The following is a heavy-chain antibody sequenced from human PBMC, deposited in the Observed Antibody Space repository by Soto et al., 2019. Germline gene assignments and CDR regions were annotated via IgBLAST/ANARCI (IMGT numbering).Heavy chain of an antibody. D-gene: IGHD3-9*01. J-gene: IGHJ4*02. CDR2: ISSSSSYI. CDR1: GFTFSSYS. CDR3: ARDLAPGGHFDWLLSAPSTFDY. Sequence: PGGSLRLSCAASGFTFSSYSMNWVRQAPGKGLEWVSSISSSSSYIYYADSVKGRFTISRDNAKNSLYLQMNSLRAEDTAVYYCARDLAPGGHFDWLLSAPSTFDYWGQGTLVTVSS. V-gene: IGHV3-21*01.